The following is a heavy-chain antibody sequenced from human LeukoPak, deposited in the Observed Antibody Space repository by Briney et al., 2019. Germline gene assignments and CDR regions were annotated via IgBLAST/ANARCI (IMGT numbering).Heavy chain of an antibody. CDR1: GYTFTGYY. J-gene: IGHJ4*02. V-gene: IGHV1-2*02. Sequence: GASVKVSCKASGYTFTGYYMHWVRQAPGQGLEWMGWINPNSGGTNYAQKFQGRVTMTRDTSISTAYMELSRLGSDDTAVYYCARDQRRYYDSSDPPGDYWGQGTLVTVSS. CDR3: ARDQRRYYDSSDPPGDY. D-gene: IGHD3-22*01. CDR2: INPNSGGT.